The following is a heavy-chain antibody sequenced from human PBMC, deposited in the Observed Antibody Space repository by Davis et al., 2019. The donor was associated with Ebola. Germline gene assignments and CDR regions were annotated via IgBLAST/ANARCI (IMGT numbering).Heavy chain of an antibody. CDR1: GFTVSSNY. D-gene: IGHD2-2*01. Sequence: PGGSLRLSCAVSGFTVSSNYMSWVRQAPGKGLEWVSVLYSGGSAYYSDSVKGRFTVSRDNSKNTLYLQMNSLRAEGTAMYYCASQVPAAMPYALDYWGQGTLVTVSS. J-gene: IGHJ4*02. CDR3: ASQVPAAMPYALDY. V-gene: IGHV3-53*01. CDR2: LYSGGSA.